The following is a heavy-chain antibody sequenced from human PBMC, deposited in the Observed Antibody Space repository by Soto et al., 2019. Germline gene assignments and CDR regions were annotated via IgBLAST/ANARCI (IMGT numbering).Heavy chain of an antibody. CDR3: ARGWAYCRGGSCYEKYNWFDH. V-gene: IGHV3-11*01. J-gene: IGHJ5*02. CDR1: GFSFSDYY. CDR2: ISSSGSTI. Sequence: PGGSLRLSCAASGFSFSDYYMSWIRQAPGKGLEWVSYISSSGSTIYYSDSVKGRFTVSRDNAKNSLYLQMNSLRGEDTAVYHCARGWAYCRGGSCYEKYNWFDHWGQGTLVTVSS. D-gene: IGHD2-15*01.